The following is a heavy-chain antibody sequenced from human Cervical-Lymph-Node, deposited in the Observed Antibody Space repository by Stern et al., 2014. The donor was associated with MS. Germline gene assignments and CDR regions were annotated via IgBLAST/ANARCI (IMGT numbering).Heavy chain of an antibody. D-gene: IGHD1-1*01. CDR2: IVPIFGTA. Sequence: VQLVQSGAEVKKPGSSVKVSCKTSGDTFSSYAISWVRQGHGQGLEWMGGIVPIFGTANYAEKFQGRVTITADVSTNTAYMELSRLGSDDTAVYYCARDSTTGMDVWGQGTTVTVSS. J-gene: IGHJ6*02. V-gene: IGHV1-69*01. CDR1: GDTFSSYA. CDR3: ARDSTTGMDV.